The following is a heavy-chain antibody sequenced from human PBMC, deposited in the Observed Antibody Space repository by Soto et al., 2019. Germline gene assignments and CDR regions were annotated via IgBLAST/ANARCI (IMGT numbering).Heavy chain of an antibody. CDR3: ARFSEGEYSGYDLWGMGSNAFDI. D-gene: IGHD5-12*01. Sequence: GGSLRLSCAASGFTVSSNYMSWVRQAPGKGLEWVSVIYSGGSTYYADSVKGRFTISRDNSKNTLYLQMNSLRAEDTAVYYCARFSEGEYSGYDLWGMGSNAFDIWGQGTMVTVSS. CDR1: GFTVSSNY. J-gene: IGHJ3*02. V-gene: IGHV3-66*01. CDR2: IYSGGST.